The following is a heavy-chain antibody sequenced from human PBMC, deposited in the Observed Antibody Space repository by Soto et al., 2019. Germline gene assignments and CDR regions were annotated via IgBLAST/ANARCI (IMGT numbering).Heavy chain of an antibody. D-gene: IGHD6-13*01. V-gene: IGHV3-23*01. Sequence: PGGSLRLSCAASGFTFSSYAMSWVRQAPGKGLEWVSAISGSVGTTYYADSVKGRFTISRDNSKNTLYLQMNSLRAEDTAVYYCATFAVPPLDSSTWYPQHLPTSYFFDSWGQGTLVTVSS. CDR2: ISGSVGTT. J-gene: IGHJ4*02. CDR1: GFTFSSYA. CDR3: ATFAVPPLDSSTWYPQHLPTSYFFDS.